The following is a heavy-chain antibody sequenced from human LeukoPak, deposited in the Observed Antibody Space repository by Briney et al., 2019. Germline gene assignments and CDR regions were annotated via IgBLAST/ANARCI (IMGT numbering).Heavy chain of an antibody. D-gene: IGHD2-2*02. Sequence: GESLKISRKGSGYSFTSYWIGWVRQMPGKGLEWMGIIYPGDSDTRYSPSFQGQVTISADKSISTAYLQWSSLKASDTAMYYCATTVVPAAILALAAFDIWGQGTMVTVSS. J-gene: IGHJ3*02. CDR2: IYPGDSDT. V-gene: IGHV5-51*01. CDR1: GYSFTSYW. CDR3: ATTVVPAAILALAAFDI.